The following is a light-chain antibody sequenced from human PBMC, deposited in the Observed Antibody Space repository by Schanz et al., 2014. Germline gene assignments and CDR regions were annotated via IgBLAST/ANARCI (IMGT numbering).Light chain of an antibody. CDR3: RQSYSTPRT. Sequence: DIQMTQPPSFLSASVGDRDTITCRASEIISRFSSWYQQKPWKAPRLLIYAASTLQDEVPSRFSGSGSGTDFALTINRLQPEDFATYSCRQSYSTPRTFGPGTIVHIQ. CDR2: AAS. V-gene: IGKV1-39*01. J-gene: IGKJ3*01. CDR1: EIISRF.